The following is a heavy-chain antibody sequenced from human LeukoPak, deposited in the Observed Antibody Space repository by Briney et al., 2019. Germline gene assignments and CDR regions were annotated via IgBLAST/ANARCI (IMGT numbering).Heavy chain of an antibody. J-gene: IGHJ6*02. V-gene: IGHV3-30-3*01. CDR2: ISYDGSNK. CDR1: GFTFSSYA. Sequence: GGSLRLSCAASGFTFSSYAMHWVRQAPGKGLEWVAVISYDGSNKYYADSVKGRFTISRDNPKNTLYLQMNSLRAEDTAVYYCARDLPYYDFWSGYYPYGMDVWGQGTTVTVSS. CDR3: ARDLPYYDFWSGYYPYGMDV. D-gene: IGHD3-3*01.